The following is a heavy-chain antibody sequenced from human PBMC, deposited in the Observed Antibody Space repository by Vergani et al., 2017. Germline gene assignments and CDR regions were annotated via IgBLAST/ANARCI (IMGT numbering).Heavy chain of an antibody. CDR3: ARAWVAEDAFDI. CDR1: GYTFTGYY. V-gene: IGHV1-2*02. J-gene: IGHJ3*02. CDR2: INPNIGGT. Sequence: QVQLVQSGAEVKKPGASVKVSCKASGYTFTGYYMHWVRQAPGQGLEWMGWINPNIGGTNYAQKFQGRVTMTRDTSISTAYMELSRLRSDDTAVYYCARAWVAEDAFDIWGQGTMVTVSS. D-gene: IGHD6-19*01.